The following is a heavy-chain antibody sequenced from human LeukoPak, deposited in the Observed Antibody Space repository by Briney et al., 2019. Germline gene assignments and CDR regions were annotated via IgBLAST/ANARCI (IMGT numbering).Heavy chain of an antibody. CDR3: AKQDAGTYGYFAY. J-gene: IGHJ4*02. CDR2: IYPGDSDT. Sequence: TGESLKISCKGSGYSFSSNWIGWVRQMPGKGLEWMGIIYPGDSDTRFNPSFQGQVTISADKSISTAYLQWSSLKASDTAMYYCAKQDAGTYGYFAYWGQGTLVTVSS. CDR1: GYSFSSNW. D-gene: IGHD3-10*01. V-gene: IGHV5-51*01.